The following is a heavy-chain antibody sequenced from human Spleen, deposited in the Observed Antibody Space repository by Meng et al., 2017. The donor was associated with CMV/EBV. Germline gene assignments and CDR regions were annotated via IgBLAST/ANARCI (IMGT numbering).Heavy chain of an antibody. J-gene: IGHJ3*02. V-gene: IGHV3-66*02. CDR1: GFTVSSNY. Sequence: LSLTCAASGFTVSSNYMSWVRQAPGKGLEWVSVIYSGGSTYYADSVKGRFTISRDNSKNTLYLQMNSLRAEDTAVYYCARGILRFLEWRAFDIWGQGTMVTVSS. D-gene: IGHD3-3*01. CDR2: IYSGGST. CDR3: ARGILRFLEWRAFDI.